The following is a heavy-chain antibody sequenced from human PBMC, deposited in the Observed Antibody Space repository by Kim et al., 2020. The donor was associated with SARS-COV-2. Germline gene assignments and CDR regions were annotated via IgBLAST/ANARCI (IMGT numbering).Heavy chain of an antibody. J-gene: IGHJ4*02. CDR3: ARSLRITIFGVVIIQGLDY. V-gene: IGHV4-59*13. D-gene: IGHD3-3*01. Sequence: SETLSLTCTVSGGSISSYYWSWIRQPPGKGLEWMGYIYYSGSTNYNPSLKSRVTISVDTSKNQFSLKLSSVTAADTAVYYCARSLRITIFGVVIIQGLDYWGQGTLVTVSS. CDR1: GGSISSYY. CDR2: IYYSGST.